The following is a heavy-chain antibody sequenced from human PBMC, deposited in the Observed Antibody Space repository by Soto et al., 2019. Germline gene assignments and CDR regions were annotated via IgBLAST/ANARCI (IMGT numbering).Heavy chain of an antibody. CDR2: IYSSGST. Sequence: SETLSLTCTASGGSMSTYYWNWMRQAPGKGLEWIGYIYSSGSTNYNPSLKSRVAMSTDTSKNQFSLSLTSVTAADTAVYYCATTIYSSGWSRDHWGQGTLVTVSS. CDR3: ATTIYSSGWSRDH. D-gene: IGHD6-19*01. V-gene: IGHV4-59*04. J-gene: IGHJ4*02. CDR1: GGSMSTYY.